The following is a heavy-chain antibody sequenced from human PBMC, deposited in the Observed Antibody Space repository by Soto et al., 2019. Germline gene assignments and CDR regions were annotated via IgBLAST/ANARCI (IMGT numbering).Heavy chain of an antibody. CDR1: GGSINTYNLF. CDR2: IYYSGST. D-gene: IGHD3-10*01. J-gene: IGHJ6*02. V-gene: IGHV4-61*01. Sequence: SETLSLTCTVSGGSINTYNLFWAWVRQPPGKGLEWIGYIYYSGSTNYNPSLKSRVTISVDTSKNQFSLKLSSVTAADTAVYYCARHGITMVRGVTQSDYGMDVWGQGTTVTVSS. CDR3: ARHGITMVRGVTQSDYGMDV.